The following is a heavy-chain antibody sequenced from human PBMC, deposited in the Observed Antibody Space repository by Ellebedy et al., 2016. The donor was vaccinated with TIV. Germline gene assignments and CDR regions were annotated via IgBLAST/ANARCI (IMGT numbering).Heavy chain of an antibody. CDR1: GGSISSSSYY. CDR2: IYYSGST. D-gene: IGHD2-2*01. Sequence: SETLSLTXTVSGGSISSSSYYWGWIRQPPGKGLEWIGSIYYSGSTYYNPSLKSRVTISVDTSKNQFSLKLSSVTAADTAVYYCARDQGYCTSNSCPDPYYYYGMDVWGQGTTVTVSS. J-gene: IGHJ6*02. CDR3: ARDQGYCTSNSCPDPYYYYGMDV. V-gene: IGHV4-39*07.